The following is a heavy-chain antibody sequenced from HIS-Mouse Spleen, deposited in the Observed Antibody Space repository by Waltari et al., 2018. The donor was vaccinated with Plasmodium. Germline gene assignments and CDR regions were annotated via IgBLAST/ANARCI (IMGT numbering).Heavy chain of an antibody. V-gene: IGHV4-59*08. J-gene: IGHJ4*02. Sequence: QVQLQESGPGLVKPSETLSLTCTVSGGSISSYYWSWIRQPPGKGLEWIGYIYYSGSTTYNPPLKSRVTISVDTSKTQFSLKLSSVTAADTAVYYCARLRYSYGYFDYWGQGTLVTVSS. CDR3: ARLRYSYGYFDY. CDR1: GGSISSYY. CDR2: IYYSGST. D-gene: IGHD5-18*01.